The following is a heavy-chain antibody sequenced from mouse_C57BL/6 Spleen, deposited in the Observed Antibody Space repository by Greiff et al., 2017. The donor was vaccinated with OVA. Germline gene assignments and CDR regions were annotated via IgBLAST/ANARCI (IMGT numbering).Heavy chain of an antibody. Sequence: VQLQQPGAELVKPGASVKLSCKASGYTFTSYWMQWVKQRPGQGLEWIGEIDPSDSSTNYNQKFKGKATLTVYTSSSTAYMQLSSLTSEDSAVYYCARWLRVGAMDYWGQGTSVTVSS. D-gene: IGHD2-2*01. CDR2: IDPSDSST. CDR3: ARWLRVGAMDY. CDR1: GYTFTSYW. V-gene: IGHV1-50*01. J-gene: IGHJ4*01.